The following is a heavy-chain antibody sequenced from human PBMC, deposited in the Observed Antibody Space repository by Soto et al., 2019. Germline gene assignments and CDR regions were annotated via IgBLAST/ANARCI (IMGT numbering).Heavy chain of an antibody. D-gene: IGHD1-26*01. CDR3: GADQYFSDY. CDR1: GFTFSSYG. J-gene: IGHJ4*02. CDR2: ISYDGSDK. V-gene: IGHV3-30*03. Sequence: QVQQVESGGGVVQPGSSLRLSCAASGFTFSSYGMHWVRQAPGKGLEWVALISYDGSDKYYADSVKGRFTISRDNSKNTLYLQMNSLRVEDTAVYYCGADQYFSDYWGQGTLVTVSS.